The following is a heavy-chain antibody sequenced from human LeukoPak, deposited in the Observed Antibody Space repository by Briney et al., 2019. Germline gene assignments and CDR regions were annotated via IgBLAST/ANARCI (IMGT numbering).Heavy chain of an antibody. Sequence: GASVKVSCKASGYAFTRHAMNWVRQAPGQGLEWMGWIHTKTGRPTYAQGFTGRFVFSLDTSVSTAYLQISSLKAEDTAVYYCVRDRPHHYDSSAFLYWGQGTLVTVSS. V-gene: IGHV7-4-1*02. CDR1: GYAFTRHA. CDR3: VRDRPHHYDSSAFLY. CDR2: IHTKTGRP. D-gene: IGHD3-22*01. J-gene: IGHJ4*02.